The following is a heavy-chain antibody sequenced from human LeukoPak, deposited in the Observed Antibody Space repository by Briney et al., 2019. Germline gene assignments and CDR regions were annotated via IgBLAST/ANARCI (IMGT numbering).Heavy chain of an antibody. CDR3: ARDRAYDAFDI. CDR2: IYYSGST. J-gene: IGHJ3*02. CDR1: GGSISSYY. Sequence: SETLSLTCTVSGGSISSYYWSWIRQPPGKGLEWIGYIYYSGSTNYNPSLKSRVTISEDTSKNQFSLKLSSVTAADTAVYYCARDRAYDAFDIWGQGTMVTVSS. V-gene: IGHV4-59*01.